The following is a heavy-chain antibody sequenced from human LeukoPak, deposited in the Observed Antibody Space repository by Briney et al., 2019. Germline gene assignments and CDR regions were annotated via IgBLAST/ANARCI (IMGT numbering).Heavy chain of an antibody. Sequence: GGSLRLSCVASGFTFPSYWMSWVRQAPGKGLEWVANIKHDGSERYYMDSVKGRFTISRDDAKKSVYLQMTSLRAEDTALYYCSRGPGRVAVPATGSFDLWGQGTMVTVS. J-gene: IGHJ3*01. CDR1: GFTFPSYW. CDR2: IKHDGSER. V-gene: IGHV3-7*03. D-gene: IGHD3-9*01. CDR3: SRGPGRVAVPATGSFDL.